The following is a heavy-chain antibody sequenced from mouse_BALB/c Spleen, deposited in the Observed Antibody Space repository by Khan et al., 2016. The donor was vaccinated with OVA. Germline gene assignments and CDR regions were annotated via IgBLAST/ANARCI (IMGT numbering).Heavy chain of an antibody. CDR3: AREGGWGGMFDF. J-gene: IGHJ2*01. D-gene: IGHD3-3*01. CDR2: IYPGSDSI. CDR1: GYTFTAYF. V-gene: IGHV1-77*01. Sequence: VQLQQSGPELVKPGASVKMSCKASGYTFTAYFISWVRQRTGQGLEWIGEIYPGSDSIHYNEKFKGKATLTADKSSNTAYMQFSSLTSEDSAVYLWAREGGWGGMFDFWGQGTTLTVSS.